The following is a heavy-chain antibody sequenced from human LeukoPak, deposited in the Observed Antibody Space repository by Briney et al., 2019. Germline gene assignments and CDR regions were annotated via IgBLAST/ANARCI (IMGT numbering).Heavy chain of an antibody. J-gene: IGHJ4*02. CDR1: GGSFSGYY. V-gene: IGHV4-34*01. CDR2: INHSGST. D-gene: IGHD3-22*01. Sequence: SETLSLTCAVYGGSFSGYYWSWIRQPPGKGLEWIGEINHSGSTNYNPSLKSRVTISVDTSKNQFSLKLSSVTAADTAVYYCARVLETYYYDSSGYVYWGREPWSPSPQ. CDR3: ARVLETYYYDSSGYVY.